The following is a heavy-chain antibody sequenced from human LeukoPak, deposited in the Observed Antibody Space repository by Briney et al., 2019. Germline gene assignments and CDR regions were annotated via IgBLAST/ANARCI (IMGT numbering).Heavy chain of an antibody. Sequence: PSETLSLTCTVSGGSISSYYWSWIRQPPGKGLEWIGYIYYSGSTNYNPSLKSRVTISVDTSKNQFSLKLSSVTAADTAVYYCARARGLYGSGSIQNYYYYYYMDVWGKGTTVTVSS. D-gene: IGHD3-10*01. V-gene: IGHV4-59*01. CDR3: ARARGLYGSGSIQNYYYYYYMDV. CDR1: GGSISSYY. J-gene: IGHJ6*03. CDR2: IYYSGST.